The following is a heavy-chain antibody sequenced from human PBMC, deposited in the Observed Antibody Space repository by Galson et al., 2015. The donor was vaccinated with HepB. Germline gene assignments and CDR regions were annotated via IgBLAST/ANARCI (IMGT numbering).Heavy chain of an antibody. CDR1: GYTFTTYA. Sequence: SVKVSCKASGYTFTTYAMNWVRQAPGQGLEWMGWINTDTGNPTSAQGFTGRFVFSLDTSVSTAYLQINSPKAEDTAVYYCARAGTRTYSSGWFLDYWGQGTLVTVSS. CDR3: ARAGTRTYSSGWFLDY. J-gene: IGHJ4*02. D-gene: IGHD6-19*01. CDR2: INTDTGNP. V-gene: IGHV7-4-1*02.